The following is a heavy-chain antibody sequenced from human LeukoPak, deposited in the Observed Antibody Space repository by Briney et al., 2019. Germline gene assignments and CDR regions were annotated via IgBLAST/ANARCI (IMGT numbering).Heavy chain of an antibody. Sequence: ASETLSLTCTVSGGSVRRGNYYWTWIRQPAGSGLEWIGRIYTSGTTDYNPSLRTRVTISVDASMNQFSLNLSSVTAADTAVYYCARWSGSVTARNYYYYMDVWGEGTTVTVSS. CDR3: ARWSGSVTARNYYYYMDV. D-gene: IGHD6-6*01. CDR2: IYTSGTT. J-gene: IGHJ6*03. CDR1: GGSVRRGNYY. V-gene: IGHV4-61*02.